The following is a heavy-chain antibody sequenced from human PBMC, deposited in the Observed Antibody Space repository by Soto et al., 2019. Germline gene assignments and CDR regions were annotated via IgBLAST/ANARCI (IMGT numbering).Heavy chain of an antibody. D-gene: IGHD2-2*01. CDR1: GFTFSSYA. CDR3: AKREYRNRPYDAFDI. Sequence: GGSLRLSCAASGFTFSSYAMSLVRQAPGKGLEWVSAISGSGGSTYYADSVRGRFTISRDNSKNTLYLQMNSLRAEDTAVYYCAKREYRNRPYDAFDIWGQGTMVTVSS. J-gene: IGHJ3*02. CDR2: ISGSGGST. V-gene: IGHV3-23*01.